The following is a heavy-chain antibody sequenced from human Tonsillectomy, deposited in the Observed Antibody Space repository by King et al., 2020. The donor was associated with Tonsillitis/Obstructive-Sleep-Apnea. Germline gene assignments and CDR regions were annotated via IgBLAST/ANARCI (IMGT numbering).Heavy chain of an antibody. CDR3: LSGADFDY. J-gene: IGHJ4*02. CDR2: INPNSGDT. D-gene: IGHD5-12*01. Sequence: QLVQSGAEVKKSGASVKISCKASGYTFTDYYIHWVRQAPGQGLEWMGLINPNSGDTTYAQNFQGRVTLTRDTSISTSYMDLSRLRSDDTAVYYCLSGADFDYWGQGTLVTVSS. V-gene: IGHV1-2*02. CDR1: GYTFTDYY.